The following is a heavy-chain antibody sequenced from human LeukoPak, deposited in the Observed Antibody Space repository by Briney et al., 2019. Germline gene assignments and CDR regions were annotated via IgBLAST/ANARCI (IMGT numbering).Heavy chain of an antibody. CDR3: ARTMVRGVHDYYYYYMDV. V-gene: IGHV4-61*02. CDR1: GGSISSGSYY. D-gene: IGHD3-10*01. J-gene: IGHJ6*03. CDR2: IYTSGST. Sequence: SETLSLTCTVSGGSISSGSYYWSWIRQPAGKGLEWIGRIYTSGSTNYNPSLKSRVTISVDTSKNQFSLKLSSVTAADTAVYYCARTMVRGVHDYYYYYMDVWGKGTTVTVSS.